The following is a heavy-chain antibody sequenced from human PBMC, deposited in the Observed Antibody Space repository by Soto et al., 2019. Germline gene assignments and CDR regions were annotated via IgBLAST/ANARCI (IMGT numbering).Heavy chain of an antibody. D-gene: IGHD5-18*01. CDR2: INHSGST. V-gene: IGHV4-34*01. J-gene: IGHJ4*02. CDR3: ARVARWIQLWTIDY. Sequence: AXETLSLTCAVYGGSFSGYYWSGIRQPPGKGLEWIGEINHSGSTNYNPSLKSRVTISVDTSKNQFSLKLSSVTAADTAVYYCARVARWIQLWTIDYWGQGTLVTVSS. CDR1: GGSFSGYY.